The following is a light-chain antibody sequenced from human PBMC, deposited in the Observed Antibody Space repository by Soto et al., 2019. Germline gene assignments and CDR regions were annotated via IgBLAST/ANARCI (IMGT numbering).Light chain of an antibody. CDR2: DVS. Sequence: EIVMTQSPATLSVSPGERATLSCRASQSVGSDLAWYQQKPGQAPRLVIYDVSARATDIPARFSGSGSGTDFTLTISRLEPEDFAVYYCQQRTSWPTFGGGTKVDIK. CDR3: QQRTSWPT. J-gene: IGKJ4*01. V-gene: IGKV3-11*01. CDR1: QSVGSD.